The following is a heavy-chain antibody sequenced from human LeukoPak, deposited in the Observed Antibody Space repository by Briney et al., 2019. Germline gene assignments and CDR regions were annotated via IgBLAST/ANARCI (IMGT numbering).Heavy chain of an antibody. D-gene: IGHD5-24*01. Sequence: YYXSWXRQPPGKGLECIGEINHSGSTNYNPSLKSRVTISVDTSKNQFSLNLNSVTAADTAVYYCARGRGYNSFDYWGQGTLVTVSS. CDR1: YY. V-gene: IGHV4-34*01. J-gene: IGHJ4*02. CDR2: INHSGST. CDR3: ARGRGYNSFDY.